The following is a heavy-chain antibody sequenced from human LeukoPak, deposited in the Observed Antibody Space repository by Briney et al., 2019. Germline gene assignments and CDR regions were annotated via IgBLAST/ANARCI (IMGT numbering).Heavy chain of an antibody. V-gene: IGHV3-7*01. Sequence: GGSLRLSCAASGFTFSNYWMSWVRQAPGKGLEWVANIKQDGSEKYYVDSVKGRFTISRDNAKNSLYLQMNSLRAEDTAVYYCARDKIAVAAPDYWGQGTLVTVSS. J-gene: IGHJ4*02. D-gene: IGHD6-19*01. CDR3: ARDKIAVAAPDY. CDR2: IKQDGSEK. CDR1: GFTFSNYW.